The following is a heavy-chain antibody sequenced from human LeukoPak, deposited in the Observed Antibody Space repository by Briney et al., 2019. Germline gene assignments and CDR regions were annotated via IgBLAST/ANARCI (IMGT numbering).Heavy chain of an antibody. CDR3: ATGSSGYYYFDY. CDR2: FDPEDGET. D-gene: IGHD3-22*01. CDR1: GYTLTELS. V-gene: IGHV1-24*01. Sequence: ASVKVSCKVSGYTLTELSMHWVRQAPGKGVGWMGGFDPEDGETIYAQKFQGRVTMTEDTSTDTAYMELSSLRSEDTAVYYCATGSSGYYYFDYWGQGTLVTVSS. J-gene: IGHJ4*02.